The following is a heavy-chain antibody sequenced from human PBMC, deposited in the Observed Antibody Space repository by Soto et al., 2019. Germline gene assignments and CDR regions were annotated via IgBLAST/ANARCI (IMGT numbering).Heavy chain of an antibody. J-gene: IGHJ6*02. CDR2: IIPIFGTA. Sequence: SVKVSCKASGGTFSSFGISWVRQAPGQGLAWMGGIIPIFGTANCAQKFQGRVTITADESTSTAYMELSSLRSEDTAVYYCARDNRAEGSCSGGSCYSDYYYGMDVWGQGTTVTVSS. V-gene: IGHV1-69*13. CDR3: ARDNRAEGSCSGGSCYSDYYYGMDV. D-gene: IGHD2-15*01. CDR1: GGTFSSFG.